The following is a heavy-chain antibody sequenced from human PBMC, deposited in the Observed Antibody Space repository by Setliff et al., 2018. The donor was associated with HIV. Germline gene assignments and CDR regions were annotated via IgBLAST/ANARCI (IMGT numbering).Heavy chain of an antibody. CDR2: IYYSGST. V-gene: IGHV4-59*08. D-gene: IGHD2-21*01. Sequence: SETLSLTCTVSGGSISSYYWSWIRQPPGKGLEWIGYIYYSGSTIYNPSLNSRVTISVDTSKSQFSLNLNSVTAADTAVYYCARLRHNAGFKGIDYWGQGTLVTVSS. CDR1: GGSISSYY. J-gene: IGHJ4*02. CDR3: ARLRHNAGFKGIDY.